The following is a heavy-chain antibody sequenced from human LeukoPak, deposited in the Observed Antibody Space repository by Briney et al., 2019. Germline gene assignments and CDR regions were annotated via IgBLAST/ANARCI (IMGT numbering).Heavy chain of an antibody. D-gene: IGHD4-17*01. J-gene: IGHJ4*02. CDR1: GFIFISYA. Sequence: ASVKVSCKASGFIFISYAMNWVRQAPGQGLEWMGLINPSGSSTLYAQKFQGRVAMTRDMSTTTDYMELSSLRSEDTAVYYCARGHSGLYGDYDVGYFDYWGQGTLVTVSS. CDR2: INPSGSST. CDR3: ARGHSGLYGDYDVGYFDY. V-gene: IGHV1-46*01.